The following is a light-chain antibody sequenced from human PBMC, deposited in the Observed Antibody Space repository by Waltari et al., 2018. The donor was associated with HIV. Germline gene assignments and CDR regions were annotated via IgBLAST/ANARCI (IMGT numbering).Light chain of an antibody. V-gene: IGKV1-39*01. CDR3: QQSYSTLWT. CDR2: AAS. CDR1: KSISSY. J-gene: IGKJ1*01. Sequence: DIQMTQSPSSLSASVGDRVTITCRASKSISSYLNWYEQKPGKAPKLLIYAASSLQSGVPSRCSGSGSGTDFTLTISRLQPEDFATYYCQQSYSTLWTFGQGTKVEIK.